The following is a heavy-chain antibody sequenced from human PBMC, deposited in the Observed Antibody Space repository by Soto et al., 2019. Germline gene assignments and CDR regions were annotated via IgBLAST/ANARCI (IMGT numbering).Heavy chain of an antibody. D-gene: IGHD3-3*01. CDR1: GYTLTELS. CDR2: FDPEDGET. CDR3: ATFSVRTITIFGVGYFDY. Sequence: ASVKVSCKVSGYTLTELSMHWVRQAPGKGLEWMGGFDPEDGETIYAQKSQGRVTMTEDTSTDTAYMELSSLRSEDTAVYYCATFSVRTITIFGVGYFDYWGQGTLVTVSS. J-gene: IGHJ4*02. V-gene: IGHV1-24*01.